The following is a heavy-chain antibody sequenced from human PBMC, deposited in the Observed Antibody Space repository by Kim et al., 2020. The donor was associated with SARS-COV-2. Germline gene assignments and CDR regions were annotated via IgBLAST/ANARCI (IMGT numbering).Heavy chain of an antibody. Sequence: KFQGRVKITADESTSTAYMELSRLRSEDTAVYYCARVIRSPPYYYYGMDVWGQGTTVTVSS. V-gene: IGHV1-69*01. D-gene: IGHD3-3*02. J-gene: IGHJ6*02. CDR3: ARVIRSPPYYYYGMDV.